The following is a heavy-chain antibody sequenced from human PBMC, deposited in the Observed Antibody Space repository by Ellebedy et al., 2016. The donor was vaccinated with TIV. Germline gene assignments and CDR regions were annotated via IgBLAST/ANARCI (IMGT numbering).Heavy chain of an antibody. J-gene: IGHJ5*02. CDR2: IKQDGSEK. CDR1: GFAFSNYG. D-gene: IGHD3-9*01. Sequence: GESLKISCAASGFAFSNYGMNWVRQAPGKGLEWVANIKQDGSEKYYVDSVKGRFTISRDNAKNSLYLQMNSLRAEDTAVYYCAIGGGPHFDWLLAWGQGTLVTVSS. V-gene: IGHV3-7*01. CDR3: AIGGGPHFDWLLA.